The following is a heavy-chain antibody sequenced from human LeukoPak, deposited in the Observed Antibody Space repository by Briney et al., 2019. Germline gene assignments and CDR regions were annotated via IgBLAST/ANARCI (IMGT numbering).Heavy chain of an antibody. D-gene: IGHD3-22*01. CDR2: IYYSGST. J-gene: IGHJ4*02. CDR3: ARHWSRRSGYSGFFY. CDR1: GVSLSSYY. Sequence: SETLSLTCTVSGVSLSSYYWSWIRQPPGKGLEWIGYIYYSGSTNYNPSLKSRVTISVDTSKNQFSLKLSSVTAADTAVYYCARHWSRRSGYSGFFYWGQGTLVTVSS. V-gene: IGHV4-59*08.